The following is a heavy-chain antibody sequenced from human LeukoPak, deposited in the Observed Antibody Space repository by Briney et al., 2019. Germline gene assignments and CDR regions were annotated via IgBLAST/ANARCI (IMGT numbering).Heavy chain of an antibody. CDR2: IYYSGST. D-gene: IGHD6-19*01. CDR1: GGSITSYY. CDR3: ARAGGAVAGVADY. J-gene: IGHJ4*02. V-gene: IGHV4-59*01. Sequence: SETLSLTCTVSGGSITSYYWSWIRQPPGKGLEWIGYIYYSGSTNYNPSLKSRVTISVDTSKNQFSLRLSSVTAADTAVYYCARAGGAVAGVADYWGQGTLVTVSS.